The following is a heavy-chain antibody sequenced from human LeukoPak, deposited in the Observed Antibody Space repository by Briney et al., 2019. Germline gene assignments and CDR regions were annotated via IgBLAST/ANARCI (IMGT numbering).Heavy chain of an antibody. CDR1: GGSFSGYY. D-gene: IGHD1-1*01. Sequence: PSETLSLTCAVYGGSFSGYYWSWIRQPPGKGLEWIGEINHSGSTNYNPSLKSRVTISVDTSKNQFSLRLSSVTAPDTAVYYCARGRETGTVQGWFDPWGQGTLVTVSS. CDR3: ARGRETGTVQGWFDP. CDR2: INHSGST. J-gene: IGHJ5*02. V-gene: IGHV4-34*01.